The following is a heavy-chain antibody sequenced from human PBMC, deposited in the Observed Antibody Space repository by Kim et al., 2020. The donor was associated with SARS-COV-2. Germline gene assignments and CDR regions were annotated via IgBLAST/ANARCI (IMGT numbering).Heavy chain of an antibody. CDR1: GYSFTSYW. CDR3: ARLPRGNYDILTGYYPYYYYYYMDV. Sequence: GESLKISCKGSGYSFTSYWIGWVRQKPGKGLEWMGIIYPGDSDTRYSPSFQGQVTISADKSISTAYLQWSSLKASDTAMYYCARLPRGNYDILTGYYPYYYYYYMDVWGKGTTVTVSS. V-gene: IGHV5-51*01. J-gene: IGHJ6*03. D-gene: IGHD3-9*01. CDR2: IYPGDSDT.